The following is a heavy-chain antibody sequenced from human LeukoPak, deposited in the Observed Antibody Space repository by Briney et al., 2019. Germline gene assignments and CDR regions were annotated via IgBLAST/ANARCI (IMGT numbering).Heavy chain of an antibody. CDR2: IYTSGST. V-gene: IGHV4-4*07. CDR3: ARDSGSRGWYGDYFDY. CDR1: GGSLSSYY. Sequence: SETLSLTCTVSGGSLSSYYWSWIRQPAGKGLEWIGRIYTSGSTNYNPSLKSRVTMSVDTSKNQFSLKLSSVTAADTAVYYCARDSGSRGWYGDYFDYWGQGTLVTVSS. D-gene: IGHD6-19*01. J-gene: IGHJ4*02.